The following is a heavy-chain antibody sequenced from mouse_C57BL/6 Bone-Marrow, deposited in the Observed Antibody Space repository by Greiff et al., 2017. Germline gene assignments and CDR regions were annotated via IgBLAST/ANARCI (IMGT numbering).Heavy chain of an antibody. V-gene: IGHV1-55*01. Sequence: QVQLKQPGAELVMPGASVKMSCKASGYTFTSYWITWVKQRPGQGLEWIGDIYPTSGRTNYNEKFKSKAILTVDTSSNTAYMQLSSLTSEDSAVFYCARSGPLGRSFDYWGQGTTLTVSS. CDR1: GYTFTSYW. D-gene: IGHD4-1*01. CDR2: IYPTSGRT. J-gene: IGHJ2*01. CDR3: ARSGPLGRSFDY.